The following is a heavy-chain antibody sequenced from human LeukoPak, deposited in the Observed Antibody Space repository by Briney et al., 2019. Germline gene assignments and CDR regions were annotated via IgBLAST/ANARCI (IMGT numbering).Heavy chain of an antibody. CDR2: IHYSGTT. CDR1: SGSIRSSSFY. J-gene: IGHJ4*02. V-gene: IGHV4-39*01. Sequence: SETLSLTCTVSSGSIRSSSFYWGWIRQAPGKGLEWIGIIHYSGTTYYSPSLKSRVTMSVDTSKNQLSLKLSSVTAADTAVYYCARHLSFTMLRPTSHFDYWGQGTLVTVSS. CDR3: ARHLSFTMLRPTSHFDY. D-gene: IGHD3-10*01.